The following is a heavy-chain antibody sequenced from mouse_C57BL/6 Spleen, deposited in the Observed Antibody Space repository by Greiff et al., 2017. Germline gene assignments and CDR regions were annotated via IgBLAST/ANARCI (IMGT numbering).Heavy chain of an antibody. CDR2: ISYDGSN. V-gene: IGHV3-6*01. CDR1: GYSITSGYY. CDR3: ARRGSSYAMDY. D-gene: IGHD1-1*01. Sequence: EVQVVESGPGLVKPSQSLSLTCSVTGYSITSGYYWNWIRQFPGNKLEWMGYISYDGSNNYNPSLKNRISITRDTSKNQFFLKLNSVTTEDTATYYCARRGSSYAMDYWGQGTSVTVSS. J-gene: IGHJ4*01.